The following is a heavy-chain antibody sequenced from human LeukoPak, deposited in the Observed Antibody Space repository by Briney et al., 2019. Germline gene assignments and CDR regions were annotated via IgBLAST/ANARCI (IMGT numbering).Heavy chain of an antibody. CDR2: INHSGST. CDR3: ARGFFGYSAFISLSY. Sequence: SETLSLTCAVYGGSFSGYYWSWIRQPPGKGLEWIGEINHSGSTNYNPSLKSRVTRSVETPKNQFSLKLSSVTAADTAVYYCARGFFGYSAFISLSYWGQGTLVTVSS. V-gene: IGHV4-34*01. J-gene: IGHJ4*02. D-gene: IGHD6-13*01. CDR1: GGSFSGYY.